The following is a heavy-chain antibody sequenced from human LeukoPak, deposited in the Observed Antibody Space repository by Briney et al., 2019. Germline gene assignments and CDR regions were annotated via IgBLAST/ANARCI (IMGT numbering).Heavy chain of an antibody. CDR1: GFTFSSYW. CDR3: ARAGISSSWFSVYYYYYYMDV. V-gene: IGHV3-74*01. Sequence: GSLGLSCAASGFTFSSYWMHWVRQAPGKGLVWVSRINSDGSSTSYADSVKGRFTISRDNAKNTLYLQMNSLRAEDTAVYYCARAGISSSWFSVYYYYYYMDVWGKGTTITVSS. D-gene: IGHD6-13*01. CDR2: INSDGSST. J-gene: IGHJ6*03.